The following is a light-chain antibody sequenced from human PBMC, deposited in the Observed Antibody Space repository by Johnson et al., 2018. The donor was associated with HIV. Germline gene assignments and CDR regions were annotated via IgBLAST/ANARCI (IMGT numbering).Light chain of an antibody. V-gene: IGLV1-51*02. J-gene: IGLJ1*01. CDR1: SSNIGNNY. CDR3: ETWGTSLSAGV. CDR2: ENN. Sequence: QPVLTQPPSVSAAPGQKVTISCSGSSSNIGNNYVSWYQQLPGTAPKLLIYENNKRPSGIPDRFSGSKSGTSATLGITGLPTGDEADYYCETWGTSLSAGVFGTGTKVTVL.